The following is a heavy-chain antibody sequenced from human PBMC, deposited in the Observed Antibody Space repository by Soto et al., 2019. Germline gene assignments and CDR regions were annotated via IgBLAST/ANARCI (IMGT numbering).Heavy chain of an antibody. J-gene: IGHJ4*02. D-gene: IGHD2-21*01. CDR2: IYPGDSDT. V-gene: IGHV5-51*01. CDR3: ARRPRGNCALDY. CDR1: GDIRTNYW. Sequence: LRESLKISCNAAGDIRTNYWIRGVRQIPGKRLERMGIIYPGDSDTMYSPSSEGKVTITTDKSITTAYLQWTSLKASDTAIYFCARRPRGNCALDYWGQRTQVTVSS.